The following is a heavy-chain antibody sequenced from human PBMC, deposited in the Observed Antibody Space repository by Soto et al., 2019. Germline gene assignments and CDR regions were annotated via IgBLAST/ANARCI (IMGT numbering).Heavy chain of an antibody. CDR2: MWSNGNK. J-gene: IGHJ4*02. D-gene: IGHD2-8*01. CDR1: GFSFSTYG. CDR3: ARDSLGVPTDFDY. V-gene: IGHV3-33*01. Sequence: QVQLVASGGGVVQPGRSLTLSCAASGFSFSTYGMHWIRQAPGKGLEWVAVMWSNGNKNYADSVKGRFTISRDTSQNILFLQMDSLRAEDTAVYYCARDSLGVPTDFDYWGQGTLVTVSS.